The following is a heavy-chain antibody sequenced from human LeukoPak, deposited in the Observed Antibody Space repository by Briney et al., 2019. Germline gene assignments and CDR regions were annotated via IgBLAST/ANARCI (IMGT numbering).Heavy chain of an antibody. CDR1: GLTFSSYA. V-gene: IGHV3-30*04. D-gene: IGHD3-3*01. CDR2: RSYVGSNK. J-gene: IGHJ4*02. Sequence: GGSVRLFCAAWGLTFSSYAMLWLRPPPAKGVEWVVVRSYVGSNKYYADSVKGRFTISRDNSKNTLYLQMNSLRADDTAVYYCARDPRFPVQAQDYWGQGTLVTVSS. CDR3: ARDPRFPVQAQDY.